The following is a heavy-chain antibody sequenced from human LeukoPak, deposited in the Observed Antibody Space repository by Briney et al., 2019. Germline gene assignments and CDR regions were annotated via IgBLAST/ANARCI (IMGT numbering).Heavy chain of an antibody. CDR1: GFTFSSYT. V-gene: IGHV3-30*04. J-gene: IGHJ4*02. Sequence: EGFLRLSCVASGFTFSSYTLHWVRQAPGKALEWVAVKPYDGSHKFHADSVKGRFTISRDNSKNTLYLQMNSLRAEDTALYYCAKLTTWNTHSPIDYWGQGTLVTVS. CDR3: AKLTTWNTHSPIDY. D-gene: IGHD4-17*01. CDR2: KPYDGSHK.